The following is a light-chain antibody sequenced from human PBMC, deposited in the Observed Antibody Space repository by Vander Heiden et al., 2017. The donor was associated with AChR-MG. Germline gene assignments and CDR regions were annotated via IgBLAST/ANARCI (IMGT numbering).Light chain of an antibody. CDR2: GNN. V-gene: IGLV1-40*01. CDR1: SSNLGAGYG. CDR3: QSFDSSLSGGV. Sequence: QSVLTQPPSVSGAPGQRVTISCTGSSSNLGAGYGVHWYQQLPGTAPKLLIYGNNNRPSGVPDRFSGSNSGTSASLAITGLQAEDEADYYCQSFDSSLSGGVFGGGTKLTVL. J-gene: IGLJ3*02.